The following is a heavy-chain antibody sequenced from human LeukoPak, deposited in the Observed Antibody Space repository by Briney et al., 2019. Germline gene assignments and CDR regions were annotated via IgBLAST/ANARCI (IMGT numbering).Heavy chain of an antibody. J-gene: IGHJ4*02. CDR3: ARMMIAAAPFDY. CDR1: GFTFSTYI. V-gene: IGHV3-48*01. CDR2: ISSSSGPI. Sequence: GGSLRLSCAASGFTFSTYIMNWVRQAPGKGLEWVSYISSSSGPIYYAASVKGRFTISRDNAKNSLYLQMNSLRAEDTAVYYCARMMIAAAPFDYWGQGTLVTVSS. D-gene: IGHD6-13*01.